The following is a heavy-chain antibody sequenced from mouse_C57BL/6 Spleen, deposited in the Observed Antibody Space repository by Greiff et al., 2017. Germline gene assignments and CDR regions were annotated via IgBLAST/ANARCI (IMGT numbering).Heavy chain of an antibody. Sequence: QVQLQQPGAELVKPGASVKMSCKASGYTFTSYWITWVKQRPGQGLGWIGDIYPGSGSTNYNEKFKSKATLTVDTSSSTAYMQLSSLTSEDSAVYYCARSYDYDGAWFAYWGQGTLVTVSA. D-gene: IGHD2-4*01. CDR3: ARSYDYDGAWFAY. J-gene: IGHJ3*01. CDR1: GYTFTSYW. V-gene: IGHV1-55*01. CDR2: IYPGSGST.